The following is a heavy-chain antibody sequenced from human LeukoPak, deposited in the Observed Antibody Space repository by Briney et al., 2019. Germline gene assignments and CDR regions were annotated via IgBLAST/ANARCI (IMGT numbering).Heavy chain of an antibody. V-gene: IGHV4-59*01. CDR3: AREFDL. Sequence: PSETLSLTCTVSGGSISSYYWNWLRQPPGKGLEWIGYIYYSGSTNYNPSLKSRVTIPVDTSKNQFSLKLRSVTAADTAMYYCAREFDLWGQGTMVTVSS. J-gene: IGHJ3*01. CDR2: IYYSGST. CDR1: GGSISSYY.